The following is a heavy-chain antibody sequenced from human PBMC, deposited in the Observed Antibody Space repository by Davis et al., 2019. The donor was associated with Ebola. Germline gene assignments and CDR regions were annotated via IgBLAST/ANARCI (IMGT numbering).Heavy chain of an antibody. D-gene: IGHD5-24*01. Sequence: GESLKISCKGSGYGFSSYWIGWVRQMPGKGLEWMGIIYPGDSDTIYSPSFQGQVNISADKSISAAYLQWSSLKASDTAMYYCARGTDGYNPGGYFDSWGQGTLVTVSS. CDR3: ARGTDGYNPGGYFDS. V-gene: IGHV5-51*01. J-gene: IGHJ4*02. CDR1: GYGFSSYW. CDR2: IYPGDSDT.